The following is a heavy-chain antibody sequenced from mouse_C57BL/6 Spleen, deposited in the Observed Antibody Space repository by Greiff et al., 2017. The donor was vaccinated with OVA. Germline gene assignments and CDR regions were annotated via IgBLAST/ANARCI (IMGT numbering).Heavy chain of an antibody. CDR1: GYTFTSYW. Sequence: QVQLQQSGAELVRPGSSVKLSCKASGYTFTSYWMDWVKQRPGQGLEWIGNIYPSDSETHYNQKFKDKATLTVDKSSSTAYMQLSSLTSEDSAVYYCTRFYGYSDYWGQGTTLTVSS. J-gene: IGHJ2*01. V-gene: IGHV1-61*01. CDR3: TRFYGYSDY. D-gene: IGHD1-1*02. CDR2: IYPSDSET.